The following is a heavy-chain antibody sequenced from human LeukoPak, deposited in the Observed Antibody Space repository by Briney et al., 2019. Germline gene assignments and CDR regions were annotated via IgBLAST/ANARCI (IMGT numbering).Heavy chain of an antibody. CDR3: ARDLINGTLDAFDI. J-gene: IGHJ3*02. CDR2: IYTSGST. CDR1: GGSISSYY. V-gene: IGHV4-4*07. Sequence: SETLSLTCTVSGGSISSYYWSWIRQPAGKGLEWIGHIYTSGSTNYNPSLKSRVTMSVDTSKNQFSLKLSSVTAADTAVYYCARDLINGTLDAFDIWGQGTMVTVSS. D-gene: IGHD1-20*01.